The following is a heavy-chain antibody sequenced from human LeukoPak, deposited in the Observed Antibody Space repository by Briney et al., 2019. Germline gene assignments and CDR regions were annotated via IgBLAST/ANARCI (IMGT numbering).Heavy chain of an antibody. CDR3: VKDRWVDY. D-gene: IGHD4-23*01. J-gene: IGHJ4*02. V-gene: IGHV3-64D*06. CDR1: GFTISSYA. CDR2: ISSDGGSI. Sequence: GGSLRLSCSVSGFTISSYAMHWVRQAPGKGLEYVSSISSDGGSISYADSVKGRFTISRDNSKNTLSLQMSSLRTEDTAVYYCVKDRWVDYWGQGTLVTVSS.